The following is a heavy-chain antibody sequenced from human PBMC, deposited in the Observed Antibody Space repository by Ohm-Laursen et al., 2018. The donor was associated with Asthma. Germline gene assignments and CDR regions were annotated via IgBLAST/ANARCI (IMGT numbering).Heavy chain of an antibody. CDR3: ASLDDIVATMTDYYYYGMDV. D-gene: IGHD5-12*01. CDR2: IIPIFGTA. V-gene: IGHV1-69*13. Sequence: SVKVSCKASGYTFTSYDINWVRQAPGQGLEWMGGIIPIFGTANYAQKFQGRVTITADESTSTAYMELSSLRSEDTAVYYCASLDDIVATMTDYYYYGMDVWGQGTTVTVSS. CDR1: GYTFTSYD. J-gene: IGHJ6*02.